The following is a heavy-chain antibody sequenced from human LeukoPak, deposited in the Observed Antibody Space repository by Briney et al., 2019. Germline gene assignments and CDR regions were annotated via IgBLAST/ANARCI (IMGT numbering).Heavy chain of an antibody. V-gene: IGHV4-59*01. J-gene: IGHJ4*01. CDR2: IYSRGST. D-gene: IGHD3-10*01. CDR1: GVSMTGYY. CDR3: ETRPADGSWYGVFDF. Sequence: SETLSLTCSVSGVSMTGYYWSWIRQAPGKAPEWIGYIYSRGSTNYNPSLNSRVTMSLDASKNQFSLKLTFVTAADTAVYYCETRPADGSWYGVFDFWSRGTLVTVSS.